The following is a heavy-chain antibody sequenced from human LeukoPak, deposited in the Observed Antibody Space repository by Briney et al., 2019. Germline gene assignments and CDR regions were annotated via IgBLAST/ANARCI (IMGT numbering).Heavy chain of an antibody. D-gene: IGHD1-1*01. CDR3: ARALRTGTVLYYYYYMDV. CDR1: GVSIRNYY. V-gene: IGHV4-4*07. J-gene: IGHJ6*03. CDR2: IYTSGST. Sequence: SETLSLTCAVSGVSIRNYYWSWIRQPAGKGLEWIGRIYTSGSTNYNPSLKSRVTMSVDTSKNQFSLKLSSVTAADTAVYYCARALRTGTVLYYYYYMDVWGKGTTVTVSS.